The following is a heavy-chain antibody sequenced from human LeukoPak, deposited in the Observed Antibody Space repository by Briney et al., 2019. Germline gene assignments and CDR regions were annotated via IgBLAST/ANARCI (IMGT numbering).Heavy chain of an antibody. CDR3: ARDLPPWELLTEFDY. V-gene: IGHV3-21*01. Sequence: KAGGSLRLSCAASGFTFRSYSMNWVRQAPGKGLEWVSSISSSSSYIYYADSVKGRFTISRDNAKNSLYLQMNSLRAEDTAVYYCARDLPPWELLTEFDYWGQGTLVTVSS. CDR1: GFTFRSYS. J-gene: IGHJ4*02. CDR2: ISSSSSYI. D-gene: IGHD1-26*01.